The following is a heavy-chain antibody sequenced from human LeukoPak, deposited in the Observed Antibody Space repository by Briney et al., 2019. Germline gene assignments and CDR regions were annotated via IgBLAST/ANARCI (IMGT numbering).Heavy chain of an antibody. J-gene: IGHJ5*02. Sequence: PSETLSLTCTVSGGSISSSSYYWGWIRQPPGKGLEWIGYIYYSGSTNYNPSLKSRVTISVDTSKNQFSLKLSSVTAADTAVYYCASGLGGGRATMVRGVPTAQRWFDPWGQGTLVTVSS. V-gene: IGHV4-61*05. CDR3: ASGLGGGRATMVRGVPTAQRWFDP. CDR2: IYYSGST. CDR1: GGSISSSSYY. D-gene: IGHD3-10*01.